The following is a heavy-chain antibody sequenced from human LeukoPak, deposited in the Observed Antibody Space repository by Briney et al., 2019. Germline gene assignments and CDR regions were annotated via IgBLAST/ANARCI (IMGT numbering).Heavy chain of an antibody. V-gene: IGHV3-73*01. D-gene: IGHD3-22*01. J-gene: IGHJ4*02. CDR1: GFTFSGSA. CDR2: IRSKANSYAT. CDR3: TRPTYYYDSSGYYFFDY. Sequence: PGGSLRLSCAASGFTFSGSAMHWVRQVSGKGLEWVGRIRSKANSYATAYAASVKGRFTISRDDSKNTAYLQMNSLKTEDTAVYYCTRPTYYYDSSGYYFFDYWGQGTLVTVSS.